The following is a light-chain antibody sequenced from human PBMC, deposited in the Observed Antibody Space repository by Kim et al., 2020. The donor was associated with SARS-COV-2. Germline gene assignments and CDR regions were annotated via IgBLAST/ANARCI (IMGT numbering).Light chain of an antibody. CDR3: QQYRT. CDR1: QSVSSSY. CDR2: GAF. V-gene: IGKV3-20*01. Sequence: LSLSPGYTAFLFCRASQSVSSSYLAWCQQKPGQAPRLLICGAFIRATGIPERFRGSGSGTDFTLTISRLEPEDFAVYYCQQYRTFGRGTKVDIK. J-gene: IGKJ1*01.